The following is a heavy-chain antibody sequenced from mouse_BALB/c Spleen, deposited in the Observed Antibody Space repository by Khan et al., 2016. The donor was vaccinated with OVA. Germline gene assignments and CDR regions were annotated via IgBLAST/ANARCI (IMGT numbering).Heavy chain of an antibody. D-gene: IGHD2-10*01. CDR1: GHTFTNFG. CDR2: INTYTGEP. J-gene: IGHJ4*01. Sequence: QIQLVQSGPELKKPGETVKISCKASGHTFTNFGMNWVKQAPGKGLKWMGWINTYTGEPTYADDFNGRFAFSLEASASTAYLQINNLTNEDTATYFWARPPYFSYAKDNWGQGTSVT. V-gene: IGHV9-3-1*01. CDR3: ARPPYFSYAKDN.